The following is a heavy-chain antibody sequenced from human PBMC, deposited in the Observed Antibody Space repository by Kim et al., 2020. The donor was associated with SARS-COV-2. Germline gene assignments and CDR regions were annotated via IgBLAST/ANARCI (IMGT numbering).Heavy chain of an antibody. Sequence: GESLKISCAASGFTFSNAWMSWVRQAPGKGLEWVGRIKSKTDGGTTDYAAPVKGRFTISSDDSKNTLYLQMNSLKTEDTAVYYCTTELWPGDYWGQGTLVTVSS. CDR3: TTELWPGDY. D-gene: IGHD3-16*01. J-gene: IGHJ4*02. V-gene: IGHV3-15*01. CDR2: IKSKTDGGTT. CDR1: GFTFSNAW.